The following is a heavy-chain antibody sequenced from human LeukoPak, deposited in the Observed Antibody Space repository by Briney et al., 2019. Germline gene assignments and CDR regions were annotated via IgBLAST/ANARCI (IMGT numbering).Heavy chain of an antibody. CDR1: GGSISSGDYY. V-gene: IGHV4-30-4*08. CDR2: IYYSGST. D-gene: IGHD3-22*01. J-gene: IGHJ1*01. CDR3: GKDKDDSSGYLG. Sequence: PSETLSLTCTVSGGSISSGDYYWSWIRQPPGKGLEWIGYIYYSGSTYYNPSLKSRVTISVDTSKNQFSLKLSSVTAAAPAVSSRGKDKDDSSGYLGWGQGPLVTVSS.